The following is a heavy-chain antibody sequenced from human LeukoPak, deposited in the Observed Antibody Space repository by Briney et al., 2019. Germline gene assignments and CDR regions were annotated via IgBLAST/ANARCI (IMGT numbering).Heavy chain of an antibody. J-gene: IGHJ6*03. Sequence: GSLRLSCAASGFTFSSYAMSWVRQAPGKGLEWIGTIYYSGSTYYNPSLTSRVTISVDTSKSQFSLKLSSVTAADTAVYYCARHKDYYYSYMDVWGKGTTVTISS. CDR3: ARHKDYYYSYMDV. V-gene: IGHV4-39*01. CDR2: IYYSGST. CDR1: GFTFSSYA.